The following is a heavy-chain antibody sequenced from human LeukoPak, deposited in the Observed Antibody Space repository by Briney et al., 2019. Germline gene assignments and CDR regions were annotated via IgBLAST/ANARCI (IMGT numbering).Heavy chain of an antibody. CDR2: INTDGSST. V-gene: IGHV3-74*01. D-gene: IGHD1-14*01. Sequence: GSLRLSCAASRFTLSSYWMHWVRQAPGKGLVWVSRINTDGSSTNYADSVKGRFTISRDNAMNTLYLQMNNLRAEDTAVYYCASRTGVYWGQGTLVSVSS. CDR3: ASRTGVY. J-gene: IGHJ4*02. CDR1: RFTLSSYW.